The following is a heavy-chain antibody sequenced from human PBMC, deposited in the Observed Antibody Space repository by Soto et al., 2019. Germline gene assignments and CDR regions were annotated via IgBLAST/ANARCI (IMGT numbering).Heavy chain of an antibody. J-gene: IGHJ4*02. CDR3: AKAIELHLGEYPVTDFDY. Sequence: PGGSLRLSCAASGFTFSSYAMSWVRQAPGKGLEWVSAISGSGGSTYYADSVKGRFTISRDNSKNTLYLQMNSLRAEDTAVYYCAKAIELHLGEYPVTDFDYWGQGTLVTVSS. V-gene: IGHV3-23*01. CDR1: GFTFSSYA. CDR2: ISGSGGST. D-gene: IGHD3-16*01.